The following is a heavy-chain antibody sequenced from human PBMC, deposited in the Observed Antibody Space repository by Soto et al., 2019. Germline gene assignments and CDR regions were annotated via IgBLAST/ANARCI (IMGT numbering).Heavy chain of an antibody. J-gene: IGHJ4*02. Sequence: ASVKVSCKASGYTFTSYGISWVRQAPGQGLEWMGWISAYNGNTNYAQKLQGRVTMTTDTSTSTAYMELRSLRSDDTAVYYCARVESSWYSSSWYYFDYWGQGTLVTVSS. D-gene: IGHD6-13*01. CDR3: ARVESSWYSSSWYYFDY. V-gene: IGHV1-18*04. CDR2: ISAYNGNT. CDR1: GYTFTSYG.